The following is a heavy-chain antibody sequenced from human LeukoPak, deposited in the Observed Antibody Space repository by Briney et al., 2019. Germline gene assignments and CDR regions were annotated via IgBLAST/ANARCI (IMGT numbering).Heavy chain of an antibody. D-gene: IGHD3-10*01. CDR1: GFTVSGTY. Sequence: GSLRLSCAVSGFTVSGTYMSWVRQPPGKGLEWIGSIYYSGSTYYNPSLKSRVTISVDTSKNQFSLKLSSVTAADTAVYYCARLGCKVRGVSDWDFDLWGRGTLVTVSS. CDR2: IYYSGST. CDR3: ARLGCKVRGVSDWDFDL. J-gene: IGHJ2*01. V-gene: IGHV4-39*01.